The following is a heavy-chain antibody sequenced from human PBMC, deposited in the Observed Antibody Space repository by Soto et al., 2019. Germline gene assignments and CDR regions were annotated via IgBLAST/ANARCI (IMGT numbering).Heavy chain of an antibody. Sequence: ASVKVSCKASGYTFTSYAMHWVRQAPGQRLEWMGWINAGNGNTKYSQKFQGRVTITRDTSASTAYMELSSLRSEDTAVYYCARDGRLRFLRWLFPKEGWFDPWGQGTLATVSS. V-gene: IGHV1-3*01. D-gene: IGHD3-3*01. CDR3: ARDGRLRFLRWLFPKEGWFDP. CDR1: GYTFTSYA. CDR2: INAGNGNT. J-gene: IGHJ5*02.